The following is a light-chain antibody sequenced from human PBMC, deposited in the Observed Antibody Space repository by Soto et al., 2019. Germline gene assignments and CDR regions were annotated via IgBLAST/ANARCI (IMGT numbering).Light chain of an antibody. Sequence: QSALTQPASVSGSPGQSITISCSGTTSDVGGYNLVSWYQQHTAKAPKLLIYEGTQRPSGVSSRFSGSKSGNTASLTISGFQAEDEADYYCISYTGSSTSYVFGSGTKLTVL. CDR1: TSDVGGYNL. J-gene: IGLJ1*01. CDR3: ISYTGSSTSYV. V-gene: IGLV2-14*02. CDR2: EGT.